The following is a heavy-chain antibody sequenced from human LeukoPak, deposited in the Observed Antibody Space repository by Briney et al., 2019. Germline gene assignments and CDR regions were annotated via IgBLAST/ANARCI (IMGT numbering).Heavy chain of an antibody. J-gene: IGHJ4*02. Sequence: PGRSLRLSCAASGFTFDDYAMHWVRQAPGKGLKWVSGISWNSGSIGYADSVKGRFTISRDNAKNSLYLQMNSLRAEDTALYYCAMGDSSGYYSPVGYWGKGTRVTVSS. D-gene: IGHD3-22*01. CDR2: ISWNSGSI. CDR3: AMGDSSGYYSPVGY. CDR1: GFTFDDYA. V-gene: IGHV3-9*01.